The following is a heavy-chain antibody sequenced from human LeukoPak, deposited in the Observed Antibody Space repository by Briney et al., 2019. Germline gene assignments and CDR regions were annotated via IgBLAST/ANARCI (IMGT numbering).Heavy chain of an antibody. Sequence: PSETLSLTCAVYGGSFSGYYWSWIRQPPGKGLEWIGEINHSGSTNYNPSLKSRVTISVDTSKNQFSLKLSSVTAADTAVYYCARLSYNRGSYYYYYYMDVWGKGTTVTVSS. CDR2: INHSGST. CDR1: GGSFSGYY. V-gene: IGHV4-34*01. CDR3: ARLSYNRGSYYYYYYMDV. D-gene: IGHD1-1*01. J-gene: IGHJ6*03.